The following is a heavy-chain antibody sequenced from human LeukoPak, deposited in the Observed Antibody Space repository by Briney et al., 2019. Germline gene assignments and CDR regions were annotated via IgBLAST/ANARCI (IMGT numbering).Heavy chain of an antibody. V-gene: IGHV3-30*04. CDR1: GFTFNKYA. Sequence: GGSLRLSCAASGFTFNKYAMHWVRQAPGKGLEWVAVISYDGSNKYYADSVKGRFTISRDNSKNTLYLQMNSLRAEDTAVYYCAKDERGYSYGSHYYFDYWGQGTLVTVSS. CDR2: ISYDGSNK. CDR3: AKDERGYSYGSHYYFDY. D-gene: IGHD5-18*01. J-gene: IGHJ4*02.